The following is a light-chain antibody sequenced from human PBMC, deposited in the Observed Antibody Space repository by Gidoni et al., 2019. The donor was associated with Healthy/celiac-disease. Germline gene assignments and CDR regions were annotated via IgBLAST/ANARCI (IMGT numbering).Light chain of an antibody. J-gene: IGKJ1*01. CDR1: QSVISSY. CDR3: QQNGSSSWT. CDR2: GAS. Sequence: EIVFTQSSGPLALSPGERAILSCRSSQSVISSYLAWYQQKPGQAPRLLIYGASSRATGIPDRFSGSGSGTDFTLTISRLEPEDFAVYYCQQNGSSSWTFGQGTKVEIK. V-gene: IGKV3-20*01.